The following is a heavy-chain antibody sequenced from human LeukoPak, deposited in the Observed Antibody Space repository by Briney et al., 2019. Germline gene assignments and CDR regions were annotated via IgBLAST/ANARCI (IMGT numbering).Heavy chain of an antibody. D-gene: IGHD5-12*01. Sequence: GGSLRLSCAASGFTFSSYAMHWVRQAPGKGLEWVSSISSGSSYIYYADSVKGRFTISRDNAKNSLYLQMNSLSAEDTAVYYCAYTSGYDFSSYYYYYMDVWGKGTTVTVSS. CDR3: AYTSGYDFSSYYYYYMDV. CDR2: ISSGSSYI. CDR1: GFTFSSYA. J-gene: IGHJ6*03. V-gene: IGHV3-21*01.